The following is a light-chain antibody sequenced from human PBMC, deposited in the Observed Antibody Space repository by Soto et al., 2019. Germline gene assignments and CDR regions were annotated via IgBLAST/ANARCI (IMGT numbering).Light chain of an antibody. J-gene: IGLJ1*01. V-gene: IGLV2-14*01. CDR2: EVS. Sequence: QSALTQPASVSGSPGQSITISCTGTNSDVGGYNYVSWYQQHPGKAPKLMIYEVSNRPSGVSNRFSGSKSGNTASLTISGLQAEDEADYYCSSYTSSSTLGGVFGTGTKLTVL. CDR1: NSDVGGYNY. CDR3: SSYTSSSTLGGV.